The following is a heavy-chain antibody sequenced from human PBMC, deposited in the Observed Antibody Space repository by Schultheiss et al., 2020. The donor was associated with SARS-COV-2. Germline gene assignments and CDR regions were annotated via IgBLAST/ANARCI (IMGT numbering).Heavy chain of an antibody. D-gene: IGHD4-17*01. CDR2: ISGSGGST. Sequence: GGSLRLSCAASGFTFNTYPMSWVRQAPGKGLEWVSAISGSGGSTYYADSVKGRFTISRDNSKNTLYLQMNSLRAEDTAVYYCAKPDYGAVDYWGQGTLVTVSS. J-gene: IGHJ4*02. CDR1: GFTFNTYP. V-gene: IGHV3-23*01. CDR3: AKPDYGAVDY.